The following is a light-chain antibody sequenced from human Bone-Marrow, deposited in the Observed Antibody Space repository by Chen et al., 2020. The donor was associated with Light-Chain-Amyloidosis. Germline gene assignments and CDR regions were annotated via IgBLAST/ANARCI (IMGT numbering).Light chain of an antibody. CDR3: QVWDRSSDRPV. CDR1: NIGSTS. J-gene: IGLJ3*02. CDR2: DDS. Sequence: SYVLTQPSSVSVAPGQTATIACGGNNIGSTSVHWYQQPPGQAPLLVVYDDSDRPSGIPERLSGSNSGNTAPLTISRLEAGDEADYYCQVWDRSSDRPVFGGGTKLTVL. V-gene: IGLV3-21*02.